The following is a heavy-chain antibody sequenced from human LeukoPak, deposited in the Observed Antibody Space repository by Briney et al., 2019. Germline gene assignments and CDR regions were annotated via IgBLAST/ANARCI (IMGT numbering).Heavy chain of an antibody. CDR1: GFTFSSYA. J-gene: IGHJ4*02. V-gene: IGHV3-23*01. CDR3: AKDRQGSSWQRAVDY. CDR2: TSGSGGNT. Sequence: GGSLRLSCAASGFTFSSYAMSWVRQAPGKGLEWVSATSGSGGNTYYADSVKGRFTISRDNSKNTLYLQMNSLRAEDTAVYFCAKDRQGSSWQRAVDYWGQGTLVTVSS. D-gene: IGHD6-13*01.